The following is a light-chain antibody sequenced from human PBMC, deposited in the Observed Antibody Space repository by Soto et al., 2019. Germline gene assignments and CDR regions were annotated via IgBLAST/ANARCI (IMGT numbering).Light chain of an antibody. CDR2: NVS. Sequence: QSALTQPASVSGSPGQSITISCTGTISDFGAYNYVSWYQQYPGKVPKLLIYNVSNRPSGVSNRFSGSKSGNTASLTISGLQDEDEADYFCTSYTSGSLYVFGTGTKLTVL. V-gene: IGLV2-14*01. CDR1: ISDFGAYNY. CDR3: TSYTSGSLYV. J-gene: IGLJ1*01.